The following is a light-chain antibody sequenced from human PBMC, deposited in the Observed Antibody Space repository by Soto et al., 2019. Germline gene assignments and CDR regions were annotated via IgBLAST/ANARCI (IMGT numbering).Light chain of an antibody. Sequence: DIQMTHSPSTLSGFLLGGVVFXWVASQNIRTWLAWYQQKPGKAPKFLIYEASTLESGVPSRFSGSGSGTEFTLTISSLQPDDFATYYCQQYDSFSPWPFGQGTKV. CDR1: QNIRTW. CDR2: EAS. V-gene: IGKV1-5*01. CDR3: QQYDSFSPWP. J-gene: IGKJ1*01.